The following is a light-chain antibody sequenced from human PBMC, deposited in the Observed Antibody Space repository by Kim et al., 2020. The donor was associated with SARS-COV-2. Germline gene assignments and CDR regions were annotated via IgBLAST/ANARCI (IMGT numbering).Light chain of an antibody. CDR1: QNIGSY. Sequence: SPGETTTSSCRTEQNIGSYLAWYQQKPGQAPRFLIAGASTRATGVPARFTGSGSGTEFTLTISSLQSEDFAVYHCQQYNNWPWTFGQGTKVDIK. CDR2: GAS. V-gene: IGKV3-15*01. CDR3: QQYNNWPWT. J-gene: IGKJ1*01.